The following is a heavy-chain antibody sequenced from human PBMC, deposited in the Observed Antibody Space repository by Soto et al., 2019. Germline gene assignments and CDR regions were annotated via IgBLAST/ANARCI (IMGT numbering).Heavy chain of an antibody. D-gene: IGHD3-10*01. CDR3: ARSPDYYGSGSYYFDY. J-gene: IGHJ4*02. CDR2: IYYSGST. V-gene: IGHV4-61*01. CDR1: GASVSSGSYY. Sequence: DTLSLTCSVSGASVSSGSYYWSWIRQPPGKGLEWIGYIYYSGSTNYNPSLKSRVTISVDTSKNQFSLKLSSVTAADTAVYYCARSPDYYGSGSYYFDYWGQRTLFTVSS.